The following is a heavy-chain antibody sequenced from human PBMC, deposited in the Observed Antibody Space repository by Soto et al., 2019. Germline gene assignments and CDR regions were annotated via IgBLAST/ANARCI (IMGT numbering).Heavy chain of an antibody. CDR2: IKQDGSEK. Sequence: LRLSCAASGFTFSSYWMSWVRQAPGRGLEWVANIKQDGSEKYYVDSVKGRFTISRDNAKNSLYLQMNSLRAEDTAVYYCARVIAARPYYYYGMDVWGQGTTVTVSS. CDR1: GFTFSSYW. V-gene: IGHV3-7*01. CDR3: ARVIAARPYYYYGMDV. D-gene: IGHD6-6*01. J-gene: IGHJ6*02.